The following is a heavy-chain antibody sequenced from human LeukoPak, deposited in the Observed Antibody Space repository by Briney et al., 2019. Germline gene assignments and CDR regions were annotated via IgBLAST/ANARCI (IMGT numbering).Heavy chain of an antibody. Sequence: PSETLSLTCAVYGGPFSGYYWSWIRQPPGKGLEWIGEINHSGSTNYNPSLKSRVTISVDTSKNQFSLKLSSVTAADTAVYYCASGKYYYVYWGQGTLVTVSS. D-gene: IGHD3-10*02. CDR2: INHSGST. V-gene: IGHV4-34*01. CDR1: GGPFSGYY. J-gene: IGHJ4*02. CDR3: ASGKYYYVY.